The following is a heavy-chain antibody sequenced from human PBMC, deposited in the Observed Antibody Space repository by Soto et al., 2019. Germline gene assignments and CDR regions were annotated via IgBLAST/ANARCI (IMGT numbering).Heavy chain of an antibody. J-gene: IGHJ4*02. Sequence: PSETLSLTCTFSGDSISSSKYYWGWIRQPPGKGLEWIGYIYYSGSTNYNPSLKSRVTISVDTSKNQFSLKLSSVTAADTAVYYCARRYGGNFDYWGQGTLVTVSS. CDR3: ARRYGGNFDY. CDR1: GDSISSSKYY. CDR2: IYYSGST. D-gene: IGHD1-26*01. V-gene: IGHV4-61*05.